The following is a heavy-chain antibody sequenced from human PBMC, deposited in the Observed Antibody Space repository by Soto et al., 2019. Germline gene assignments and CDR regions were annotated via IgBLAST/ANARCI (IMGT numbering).Heavy chain of an antibody. CDR1: GFSFTGYY. CDR2: INAHSGGT. D-gene: IGHD6-6*01. V-gene: IGHV1-2*02. J-gene: IGHJ5*02. CDR3: AKDLTRQLAYWLDP. Sequence: ASVKVSCKASGFSFTGYYKHWLRQAPGQGLEWMGWINAHSGGTEYAQKFQGRVTLTRDTSIATAYLTLTSLTSDDTALYYCAKDLTRQLAYWLDPWGQGTLVTVSS.